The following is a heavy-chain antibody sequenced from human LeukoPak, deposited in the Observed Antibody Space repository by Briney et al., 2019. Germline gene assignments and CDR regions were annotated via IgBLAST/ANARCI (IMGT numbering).Heavy chain of an antibody. CDR2: ITSSSSYT. J-gene: IGHJ4*02. CDR1: GFTFSSYA. Sequence: PGGSLRLSCAASGFTFSSYAMSWVRQAPGKGLEWVSSITSSSSYTFYADSVKGRFTISRDNAKNSLYLQMNSLRAGDTAVYYWARDYYDSSGYYVRDYWGQGTLVTVSS. V-gene: IGHV3-21*01. D-gene: IGHD3-22*01. CDR3: ARDYYDSSGYYVRDY.